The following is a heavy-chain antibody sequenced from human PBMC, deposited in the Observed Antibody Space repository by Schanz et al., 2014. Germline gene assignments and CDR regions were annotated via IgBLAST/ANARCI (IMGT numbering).Heavy chain of an antibody. V-gene: IGHV1-18*01. D-gene: IGHD3-10*01. Sequence: QVQLVQSGSEVKKPGDSVKVSCETSGYSFTKYGINWVRQAPGQGLEWMGWISPYNGHTEYGKKFQGRFTMTTDTSTTTAYLELRNLKSDDTAVYYCARDRVSFVRGPLGVDWGQGTLVTVSS. CDR3: ARDRVSFVRGPLGVD. CDR2: ISPYNGHT. J-gene: IGHJ4*02. CDR1: GYSFTKYG.